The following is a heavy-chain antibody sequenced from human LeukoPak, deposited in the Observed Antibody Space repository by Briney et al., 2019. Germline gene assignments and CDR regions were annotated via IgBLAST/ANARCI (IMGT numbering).Heavy chain of an antibody. CDR2: ISGRGGST. V-gene: IGHV3-23*01. CDR1: GFTFSSYA. CDR3: AKDNYYYDTFDI. J-gene: IGHJ3*02. D-gene: IGHD3-10*01. Sequence: GGSPRLSCAASGFTFSSYAMSWVRQAPGKGLEWVSAISGRGGSTYYADSVKGRFTISSDNSKNTLYLQMNSLRAEDTAVYYCAKDNYYYDTFDIWGQGTMVTVSS.